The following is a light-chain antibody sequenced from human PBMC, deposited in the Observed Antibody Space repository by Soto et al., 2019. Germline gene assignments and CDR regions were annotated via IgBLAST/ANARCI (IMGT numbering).Light chain of an antibody. CDR2: EVS. J-gene: IGLJ1*01. CDR3: SSYTSSTSLDV. CDR1: SSDVGGYNY. Sequence: QSALTQPASVSGSPGQSITISCTGTSSDVGGYNYVSWYQQHPGKAPKLMIYEVSNRPSGVSIRFSGSKPGNTASLTISGLQAEDEADYYCSSYTSSTSLDVFGTGTKVTVL. V-gene: IGLV2-14*01.